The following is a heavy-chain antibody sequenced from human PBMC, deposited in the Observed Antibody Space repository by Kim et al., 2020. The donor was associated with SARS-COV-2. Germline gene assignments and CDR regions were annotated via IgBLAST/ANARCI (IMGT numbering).Heavy chain of an antibody. Sequence: SETLSLTCTVSGGSISSTSYLWGWIRQPPGKGLEWIASIYYSGSTYYNPSLKSRVTISVDTSKNQFSLKLTSVTAADTAVYYCARDESGPGYYDFWSGTVVGWFDPWGQRTLVTVSS. D-gene: IGHD3-3*01. CDR3: ARDESGPGYYDFWSGTVVGWFDP. CDR1: GGSISSTSYL. CDR2: IYYSGST. V-gene: IGHV4-39*07. J-gene: IGHJ5*02.